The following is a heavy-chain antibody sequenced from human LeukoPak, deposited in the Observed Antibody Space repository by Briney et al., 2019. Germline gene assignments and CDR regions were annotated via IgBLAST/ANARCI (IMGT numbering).Heavy chain of an antibody. D-gene: IGHD5-12*01. CDR1: GYTFTEYY. Sequence: GASVKVSCKASGYTFTEYYMHWVRQAPGQGLEWMGWINSNSGDTKYAQRFQGRVTMTRDTSISTAYMDLSRLRSDDTAMYYCAREKSGQDYWGQGTLVTVSS. J-gene: IGHJ4*02. CDR3: AREKSGQDY. CDR2: INSNSGDT. V-gene: IGHV1-2*02.